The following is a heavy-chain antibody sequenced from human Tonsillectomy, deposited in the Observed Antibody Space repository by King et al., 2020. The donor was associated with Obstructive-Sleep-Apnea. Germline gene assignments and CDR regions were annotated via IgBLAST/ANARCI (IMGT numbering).Heavy chain of an antibody. J-gene: IGHJ5*02. Sequence: QLVQSGGGVVQPGRSLRLSCAASGFTFSSYAMHWVRQAPGKGLEWVAVISYDGSNKYYADSVKGRFTISRDNSKNTLYLQMNSLRAEDTAVYYCARDRLYSSSWSDQSRYNWFDPWGQGTLVTVSS. CDR1: GFTFSSYA. CDR2: ISYDGSNK. V-gene: IGHV3-30*04. CDR3: ARDRLYSSSWSDQSRYNWFDP. D-gene: IGHD6-13*01.